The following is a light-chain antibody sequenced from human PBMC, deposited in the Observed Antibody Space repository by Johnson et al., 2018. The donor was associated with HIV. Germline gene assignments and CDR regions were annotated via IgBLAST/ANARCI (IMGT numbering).Light chain of an antibody. Sequence: QSVLTQSPSVSAAAGQKVTISCSGNNSNIGNNYVSWYQELPGTAPKLLIYKNNKRPSGIPDRFSGSKSGTSATLGITGLQTGDEADYYCGTWDSSLSAYVFGTGTKVTVL. J-gene: IGLJ1*01. CDR3: GTWDSSLSAYV. V-gene: IGLV1-51*02. CDR2: KNN. CDR1: NSNIGNNY.